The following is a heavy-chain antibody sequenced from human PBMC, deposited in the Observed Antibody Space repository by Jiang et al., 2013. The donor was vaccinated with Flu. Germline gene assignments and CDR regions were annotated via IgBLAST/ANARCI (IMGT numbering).Heavy chain of an antibody. V-gene: IGHV3-9*01. D-gene: IGHD2-2*01. J-gene: IGHJ6*02. CDR1: GFSLDDYG. CDR2: ISWNSGTI. Sequence: VQLVESGGGSVQPGRSLRLSCVASGFSLDDYGMHWVRQAPGKGLEWVSGISWNSGTILYADSVKGRFTISRDNAKNSLYLQMNSLRPEDTAWYYCDKRIDCTSIRCSRDKYYYYGLDVWGQGTTVTVSS. CDR3: DKRIDCTSIRCSRDKYYYYGLDV.